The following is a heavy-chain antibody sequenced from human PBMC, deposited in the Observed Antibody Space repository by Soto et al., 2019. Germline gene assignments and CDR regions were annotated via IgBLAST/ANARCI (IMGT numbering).Heavy chain of an antibody. CDR3: ARPRDGWYFDL. J-gene: IGHJ2*01. CDR1: GFIFSSYA. Sequence: QVQLVESGGGVVQPGRSLRLSCAASGFIFSSYAMHWVRQAPGKGLEWVAGISYDGSNKYYADSVKGRFTISRDNSKNTLYLQMNSLRAEDTAVYYCARPRDGWYFDLWGRGTLVTVSS. CDR2: ISYDGSNK. V-gene: IGHV3-30-3*01.